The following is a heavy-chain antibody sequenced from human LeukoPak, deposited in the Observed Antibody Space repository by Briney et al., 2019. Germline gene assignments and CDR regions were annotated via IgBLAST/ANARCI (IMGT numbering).Heavy chain of an antibody. V-gene: IGHV3-64D*09. Sequence: PGGSLRLSCSASGFTFSSYAMHWVRQAPGKGLEYVSVISRNGGSTYYADSVKGRFTISRDNSKNTLYLQMSSLRAEDTAVYYCVRVGSDRNVFDIWGQGTMVTVSS. J-gene: IGHJ3*02. D-gene: IGHD1-14*01. CDR3: VRVGSDRNVFDI. CDR2: ISRNGGST. CDR1: GFTFSSYA.